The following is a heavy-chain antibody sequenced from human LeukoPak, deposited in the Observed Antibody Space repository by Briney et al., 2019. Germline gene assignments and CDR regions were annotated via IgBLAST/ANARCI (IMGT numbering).Heavy chain of an antibody. Sequence: SETLSLTCTVSGGSISSSSYYWGWIRQPPGKGLEWIGSIYYSGSTYYNPSLKSRVTISVDTSKNQFSLKLSSVTAADTAVYYCASRPIVDTAMVTDYWGQGTLVTVSS. D-gene: IGHD5-18*01. CDR1: GGSISSSSYY. J-gene: IGHJ4*02. CDR2: IYYSGST. V-gene: IGHV4-39*07. CDR3: ASRPIVDTAMVTDY.